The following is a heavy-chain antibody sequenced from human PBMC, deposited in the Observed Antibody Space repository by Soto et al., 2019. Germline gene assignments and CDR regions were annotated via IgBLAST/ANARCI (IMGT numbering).Heavy chain of an antibody. J-gene: IGHJ6*02. Sequence: SETLSLTCTVSGGSISNYYWSWIRKPPGKGLEWIGYIYYSGSTNYNPSLKSRVTISVDTSKNQFSLKLSSVTAADTAVYYCARGGGSSSRYYYYGMDVWGQGTTVTVSS. CDR3: ARGGGSSSRYYYYGMDV. V-gene: IGHV4-59*01. D-gene: IGHD6-6*01. CDR2: IYYSGST. CDR1: GGSISNYY.